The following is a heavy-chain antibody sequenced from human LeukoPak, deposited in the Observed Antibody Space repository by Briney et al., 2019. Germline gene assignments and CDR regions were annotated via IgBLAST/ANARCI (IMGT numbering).Heavy chain of an antibody. CDR3: AREGSSGWSPRGWFDP. V-gene: IGHV1-2*02. D-gene: IGHD6-19*01. CDR2: INPNSGGT. CDR1: VYTFTGYY. J-gene: IGHJ5*02. Sequence: GASVKVSCKASVYTFTGYYIHWVRQAPGQGLEWMGWINPNSGGTNYAQKFQGRVTMTRDTSISTAYMELSRLNFDDRAIYYCAREGSSGWSPRGWFDPWGQGTLVTVSS.